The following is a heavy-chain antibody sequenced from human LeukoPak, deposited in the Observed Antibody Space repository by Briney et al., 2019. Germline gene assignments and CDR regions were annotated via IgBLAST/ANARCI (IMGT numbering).Heavy chain of an antibody. V-gene: IGHV3-33*01. D-gene: IGHD3-16*01. CDR3: ARDMGERSLDY. J-gene: IGHJ4*02. CDR1: GISFSSSV. Sequence: GGSLRLSCGASGISFSSSVMHWVRQAPGKGLEWVAMIWSDGTKEHYADSVKGRLTISSDNSKNTVYLEVDSLRAEDTAVYYCARDMGERSLDYWGQGPLDTVSS. CDR2: IWSDGTKE.